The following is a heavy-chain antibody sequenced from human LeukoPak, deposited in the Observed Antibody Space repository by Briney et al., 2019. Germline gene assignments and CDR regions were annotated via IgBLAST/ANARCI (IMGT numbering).Heavy chain of an antibody. CDR2: ISGSGGST. J-gene: IGHJ4*02. CDR3: AKTSSGWSDVAYYFDY. CDR1: GFTFSSYA. V-gene: IGHV3-23*01. D-gene: IGHD6-19*01. Sequence: PGGSLRLSCAASGFTFSSYAMSWVRQAPGKGLEWVSAISGSGGSTYYADSVKGRFTISRDNSKNTLYLQMNSLRAEDTAVYYCAKTSSGWSDVAYYFDYWGQGPVVTVFS.